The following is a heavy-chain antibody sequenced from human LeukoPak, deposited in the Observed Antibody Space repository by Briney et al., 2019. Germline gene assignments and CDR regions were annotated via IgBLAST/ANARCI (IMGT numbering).Heavy chain of an antibody. D-gene: IGHD4-17*01. CDR2: VYTSGST. Sequence: SETLSLTCTASGGSISSGSYYWSWIPQPAGKGLEWIGRVYTSGSTNYNPSLKSRVTISVDTSKNQFSLKLSSVTAADTAVYYCARDPDGDYAYFDYWGQGTLVTVSS. CDR1: GGSISSGSYY. J-gene: IGHJ4*02. CDR3: ARDPDGDYAYFDY. V-gene: IGHV4-61*02.